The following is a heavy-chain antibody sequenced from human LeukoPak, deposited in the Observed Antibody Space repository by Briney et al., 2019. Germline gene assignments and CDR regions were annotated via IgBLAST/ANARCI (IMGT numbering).Heavy chain of an antibody. CDR1: GYTFTSYG. D-gene: IGHD6-19*01. CDR2: ISAYNGNT. J-gene: IGHJ5*02. CDR3: ARVDSVAAKAGWFDP. V-gene: IGHV1-18*01. Sequence: ASVKVSCKASGYTFTSYGISWVRQAPGQGLEWMGWISAYNGNTNYAQKIQGRVTMTTDTSTSTAYMELRSLRSDDTAVYYCARVDSVAAKAGWFDPWGQGTLVTVSS.